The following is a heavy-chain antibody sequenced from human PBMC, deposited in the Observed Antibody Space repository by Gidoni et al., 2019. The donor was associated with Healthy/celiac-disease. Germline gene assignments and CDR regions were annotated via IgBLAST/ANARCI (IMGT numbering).Heavy chain of an antibody. Sequence: EVQLLESGRGMVQHAGSLRLSYAASGCTVSRYAMSWVRQAPGKGLECVSAISGSGGSTYYAASVKGRFIISRDNSKNTLYLQMNSLRAEDTAVYYCAKDYCGGDCYSDYWGQGTLVTVSA. CDR1: GCTVSRYA. D-gene: IGHD2-21*02. V-gene: IGHV3-23*01. CDR3: AKDYCGGDCYSDY. J-gene: IGHJ4*02. CDR2: ISGSGGST.